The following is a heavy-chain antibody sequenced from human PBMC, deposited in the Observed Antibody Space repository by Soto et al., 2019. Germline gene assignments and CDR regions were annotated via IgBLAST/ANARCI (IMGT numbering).Heavy chain of an antibody. D-gene: IGHD6-13*01. CDR3: AKDFTAYLSSWFHL. CDR1: EFTFSSNA. CDR2: ITGIGSTT. V-gene: IGHV3-23*01. J-gene: IGHJ5*02. Sequence: EVQLLESGGGLVQPGGSLRLSCAASEFTFSSNAMHWVRQAPGKGLEWVSGITGIGSTTFYADSVKGRFTISRDNSKNTLYLHMSSLRAEDTAIYYCAKDFTAYLSSWFHLWGQGTLVTVSS.